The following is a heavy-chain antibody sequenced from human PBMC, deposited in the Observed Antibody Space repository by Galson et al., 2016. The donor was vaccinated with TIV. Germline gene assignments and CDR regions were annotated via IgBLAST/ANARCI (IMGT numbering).Heavy chain of an antibody. Sequence: SLRLSCAASGFTFSTYAVSWVRQAPGKGLEWVSTIWGTGDDTHYADSVKGRFTISRDNSKNTLYLEMNSLRAEDTAVYYCAKVFVGGGNNMIFDDWGQGTLVTVSS. CDR1: GFTFSTYA. D-gene: IGHD1/OR15-1a*01. CDR2: IWGTGDDT. J-gene: IGHJ4*02. V-gene: IGHV3-23*01. CDR3: AKVFVGGGNNMIFDD.